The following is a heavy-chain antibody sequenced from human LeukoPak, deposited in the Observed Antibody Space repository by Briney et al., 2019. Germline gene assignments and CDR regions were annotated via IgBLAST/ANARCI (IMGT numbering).Heavy chain of an antibody. CDR3: DRGGVRRLAARFEH. J-gene: IGHJ1*01. Sequence: GGSLRLSCAASGFTFSSYTMHWVRQAPGKGLEWVAFITYDGSNKYYADSVKGRSTISRDNSKNTLYLQMNSLRAEDTAVYYCDRGGVRRLAARFEHWGQGTLVTVSS. D-gene: IGHD6-13*01. CDR2: ITYDGSNK. V-gene: IGHV3-30-3*01. CDR1: GFTFSSYT.